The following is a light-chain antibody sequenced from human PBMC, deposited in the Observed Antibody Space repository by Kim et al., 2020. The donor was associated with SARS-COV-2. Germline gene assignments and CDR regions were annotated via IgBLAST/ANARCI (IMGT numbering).Light chain of an antibody. CDR3: QQYNSWPLT. J-gene: IGKJ3*01. CDR2: GAS. Sequence: VSPGERATPSCRASQSISTNLAWYQQKPGQAPRLVIYGASTRATGFPARFSGSGSGTEFTLTISSLQSEDFAAYFCQQYNSWPLTFGPGTKVDIK. CDR1: QSISTN. V-gene: IGKV3D-15*01.